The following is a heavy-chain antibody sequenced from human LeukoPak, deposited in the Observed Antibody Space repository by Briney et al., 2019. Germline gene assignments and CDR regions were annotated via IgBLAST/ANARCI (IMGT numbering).Heavy chain of an antibody. Sequence: SETLSLTCTVSGGSVSSGSYYWRWLRQPPGKGLERIGYFHSSGNTIYNPSLKSRATISADTSKNQFSLTVTSVTAADTAFYYCARDYCGGTTCYPDYWGQGTLVTVSS. CDR3: ARDYCGGTTCYPDY. CDR1: GGSVSSGSYY. D-gene: IGHD2-2*01. V-gene: IGHV4-61*01. CDR2: FHSSGNT. J-gene: IGHJ4*02.